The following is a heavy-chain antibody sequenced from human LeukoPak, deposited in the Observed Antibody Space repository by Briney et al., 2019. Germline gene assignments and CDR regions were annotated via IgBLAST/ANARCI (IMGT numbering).Heavy chain of an antibody. CDR3: ARHPYGYYDSSEGY. Sequence: SETLSLTCTVSGGSISSGSYYWSWIRQPAGKGLEWIGRIYTSGSTNYNPSLKSRVTISVDTSKNQFSLKLSSVTAADTAVYYCARHPYGYYDSSEGYWGQGTLVTVSS. V-gene: IGHV4-61*02. CDR2: IYTSGST. D-gene: IGHD3-22*01. CDR1: GGSISSGSYY. J-gene: IGHJ4*02.